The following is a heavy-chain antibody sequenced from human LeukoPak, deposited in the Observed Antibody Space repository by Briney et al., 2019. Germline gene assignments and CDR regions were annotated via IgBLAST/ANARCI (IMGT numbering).Heavy chain of an antibody. CDR1: GVSISSYY. CDR3: ARETDCSSTSCPHYFDY. D-gene: IGHD2-2*01. Sequence: SETLSLTCTVSGVSISSYYWSWIRQPPGKGLEWIWYIYYSGSTNYNPSLKSRVTISVDTSKNQFSLKLSSVTAADTAVYYCARETDCSSTSCPHYFDYWGQGTLVTVSS. V-gene: IGHV4-59*01. CDR2: IYYSGST. J-gene: IGHJ4*02.